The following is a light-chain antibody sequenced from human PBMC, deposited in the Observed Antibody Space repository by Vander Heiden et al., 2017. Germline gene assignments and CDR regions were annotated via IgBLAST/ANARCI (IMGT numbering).Light chain of an antibody. CDR3: QQSYSTRLT. CDR1: QSISSY. J-gene: IGKJ4*01. V-gene: IGKV1-39*01. CDR2: AAS. Sequence: IQMTPSPSSLSASGGDRVTITCRASQSISSYLNWYQQKPGKAPKLLIYAASSLQSGVPSRFSGSGSGTDFTLTISSLQPEDFATYYCQQSYSTRLTFGGGTKVEIK.